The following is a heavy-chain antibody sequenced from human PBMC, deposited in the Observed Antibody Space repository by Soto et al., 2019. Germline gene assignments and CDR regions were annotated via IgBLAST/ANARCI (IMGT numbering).Heavy chain of an antibody. D-gene: IGHD3-9*01. CDR1: GLTFSGNW. CDR2: RKQDGRER. Sequence: GGSLRLSCAASGLTFSGNWMSWVRQALGKGLEWVGNRKQDGRERYCVDSVKGRFTISRDKAKKLLDLHRNMLVAVDTATCSCARDGFRPNFPVRCFDWLARRDYYYGMDVWGQGTTVTVSS. V-gene: IGHV3-7*03. CDR3: ARDGFRPNFPVRCFDWLARRDYYYGMDV. J-gene: IGHJ6*02.